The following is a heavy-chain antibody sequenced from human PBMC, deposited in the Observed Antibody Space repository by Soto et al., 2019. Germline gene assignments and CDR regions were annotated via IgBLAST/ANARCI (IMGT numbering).Heavy chain of an antibody. V-gene: IGHV4-59*08. CDR3: ARHWGPSGSGSYSFDY. Sequence: SETLSLTCTVSGAPLRSYYWSWVRQPPGKGLEWIGYIDNSGSTNYNPSLESRVTISVDTSKNQVSLRLSSVTAADTAVYYCARHWGPSGSGSYSFDYWGQGTLVTVSS. J-gene: IGHJ4*02. CDR2: IDNSGST. CDR1: GAPLRSYY. D-gene: IGHD3-10*01.